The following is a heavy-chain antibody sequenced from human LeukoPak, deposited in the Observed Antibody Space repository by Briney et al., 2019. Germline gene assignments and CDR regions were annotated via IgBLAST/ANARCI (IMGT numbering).Heavy chain of an antibody. CDR3: ARHEWYCSSTSCRKSRFYYMDV. Sequence: SETLSLTCTVSGGSISSYYWSWLRQPPGKGLEWIGYIYTSGSTNYNPSLKSRVTISVDTSKNQFSLKLSSVTAADTAVYYCARHEWYCSSTSCRKSRFYYMDVWGKGTTVTVSS. CDR2: IYTSGST. D-gene: IGHD2-2*01. CDR1: GGSISSYY. J-gene: IGHJ6*03. V-gene: IGHV4-4*09.